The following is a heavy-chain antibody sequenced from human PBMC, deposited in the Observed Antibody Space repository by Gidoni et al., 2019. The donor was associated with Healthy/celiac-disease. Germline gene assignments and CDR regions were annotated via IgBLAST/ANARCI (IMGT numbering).Heavy chain of an antibody. D-gene: IGHD1-26*01. CDR3: AREDGVGATPDAFDI. CDR2: NYSGGST. J-gene: IGHJ3*02. Sequence: EVQLVESGGGLVQPGGSLRLSCAASGFTVSSNYMSWVRQAPGKGLEWVSVNYSGGSTYYADSVKGRFTISRDNSKNTLYLQMNSLRAEDTAVYYCAREDGVGATPDAFDIWGQGTMVTVSS. CDR1: GFTVSSNY. V-gene: IGHV3-66*01.